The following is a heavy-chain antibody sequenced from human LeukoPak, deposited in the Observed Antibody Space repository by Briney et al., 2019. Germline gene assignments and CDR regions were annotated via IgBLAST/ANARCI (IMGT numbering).Heavy chain of an antibody. V-gene: IGHV1-24*01. CDR1: GYTLTELS. Sequence: ASVTVSCKVSGYTLTELSMHWVRQAPGKGLEWMGGFDPEDGETIYAQKFQGRVTMTEDTSTDTAYMELSSLRSEDTAVYYCATSMTIPHPVDPWGQGTLVTVSS. D-gene: IGHD2-2*02. CDR2: FDPEDGET. J-gene: IGHJ5*02. CDR3: ATSMTIPHPVDP.